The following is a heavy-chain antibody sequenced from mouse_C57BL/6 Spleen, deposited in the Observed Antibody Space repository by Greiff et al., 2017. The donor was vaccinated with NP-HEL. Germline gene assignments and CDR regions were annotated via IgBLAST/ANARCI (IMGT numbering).Heavy chain of an antibody. CDR1: GYTFTDYY. Sequence: EVQLQQSGPELVKPGASVKISCKASGYTFTDYYMNWVKQSHGKSLEWIGDINPNNGGTSYNQKFKGKATLTVDKSSSTAYMELRSLTSDDSAVYYCARSVYYFDYWGQGTTLTVSS. CDR2: INPNNGGT. V-gene: IGHV1-26*01. J-gene: IGHJ2*01. CDR3: ARSVYYFDY.